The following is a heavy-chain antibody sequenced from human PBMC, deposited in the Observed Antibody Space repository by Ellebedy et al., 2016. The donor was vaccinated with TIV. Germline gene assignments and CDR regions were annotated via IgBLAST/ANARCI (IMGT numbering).Heavy chain of an antibody. D-gene: IGHD6-19*01. CDR1: GYTFTGYY. CDR3: AREEGIAVAGTGDAVDY. Sequence: ASVKVSCXASGYTFTGYYMHWVRQAPGQGLEWMGWINPNSGGTNYAQKFQGRVTMTRDTSISTAYMELSRLRSDDTAVYYCAREEGIAVAGTGDAVDYWGQGTLVTVSS. V-gene: IGHV1-2*02. J-gene: IGHJ4*02. CDR2: INPNSGGT.